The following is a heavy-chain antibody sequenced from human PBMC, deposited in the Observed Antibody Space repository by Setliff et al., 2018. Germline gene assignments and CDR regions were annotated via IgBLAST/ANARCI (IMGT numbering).Heavy chain of an antibody. CDR2: YRSGST. J-gene: IGHJ6*03. CDR1: GDSMSNFF. CDR3: ARHVGSRSRGYNYYYYYMDV. D-gene: IGHD3-10*01. Sequence: SETLSLTCSVTGDSMSNFFWSWIRQPPGKGLEWIGYYRSGSTNYSPSLKSRVTVSADRSRNQFSLNLTSVTAADTAVYYCARHVGSRSRGYNYYYYYMDVWGKGTTVTVSS. V-gene: IGHV4-4*08.